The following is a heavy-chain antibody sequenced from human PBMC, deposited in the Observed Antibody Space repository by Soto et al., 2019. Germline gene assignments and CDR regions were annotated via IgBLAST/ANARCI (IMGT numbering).Heavy chain of an antibody. CDR2: IYYIGST. CDR1: GGSIISTSYY. Sequence: QLQLQESGPGLVKPSETLSLTCTVSGGSIISTSYYWGWIRQPPGKGLEWIAIIYYIGSTYYNPSLKSRVTISVDTSKNQFSLKLSSVTAADTAVYFCARSFGVANVRFDPWGQGTLVTVSS. CDR3: ARSFGVANVRFDP. V-gene: IGHV4-39*01. D-gene: IGHD3-3*01. J-gene: IGHJ5*02.